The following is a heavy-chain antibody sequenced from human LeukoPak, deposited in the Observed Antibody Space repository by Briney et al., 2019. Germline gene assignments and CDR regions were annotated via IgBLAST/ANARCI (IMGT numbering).Heavy chain of an antibody. V-gene: IGHV1-46*01. D-gene: IGHD5-24*01. CDR1: GYTFISYY. CDR3: ARDREMATSRLHYFDY. Sequence: GASVKISCKASGYTFISYYMHWVRQAPGQGLEWMGIISPSGGSTSYAQKFQGRVTMTRDMSTSTVYMELSSLRSEDTAVYYCARDREMATSRLHYFDYWGQGTLVTVSS. J-gene: IGHJ4*02. CDR2: ISPSGGST.